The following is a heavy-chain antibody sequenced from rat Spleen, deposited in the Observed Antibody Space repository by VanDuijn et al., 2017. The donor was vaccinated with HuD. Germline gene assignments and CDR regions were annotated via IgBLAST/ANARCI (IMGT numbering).Heavy chain of an antibody. CDR3: TRGGNYALDA. D-gene: IGHD1-10*01. V-gene: IGHV5S13*01. CDR1: GFTYSNYV. CDR2: ISTGGGKT. Sequence: EVQLVESGGGLVQPGRSLKLSCAASGFTYSNYVMAWFRQAPTKGLEWVASISTGGGKTYYRDSVKGRFTISRDYAKNTLYLQMDSLRSEDTATYYCTRGGNYALDAWGQGASVTVSS. J-gene: IGHJ4*01.